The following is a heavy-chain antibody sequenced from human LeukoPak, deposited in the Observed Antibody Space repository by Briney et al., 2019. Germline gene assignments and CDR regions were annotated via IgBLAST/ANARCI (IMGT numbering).Heavy chain of an antibody. CDR1: GGSISSSNW. CDR3: ARGPQTDYGDYFRAFDI. J-gene: IGHJ3*02. D-gene: IGHD4-17*01. CDR2: IYHSGST. Sequence: SGTLSLTCAVSGGSISSSNWWSWVRRPPGKGLEWMGEIYHSGSTNYNPSLKSRVTISVDKSKNQFSLKLSSVTAADTAVYYCARGPQTDYGDYFRAFDIWGQGTMVTVSS. V-gene: IGHV4-4*02.